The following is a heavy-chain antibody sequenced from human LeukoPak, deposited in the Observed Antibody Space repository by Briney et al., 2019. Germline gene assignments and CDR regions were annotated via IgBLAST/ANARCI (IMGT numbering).Heavy chain of an antibody. CDR2: INSDGSST. CDR3: ARATGSYYSLGY. D-gene: IGHD1-26*01. Sequence: QPGGSLRLSCAASGFTFSSYWMHWVRQAPGKGLVWVSRINSDGSSTSYADSVKGRFTVSRDNAKNTLYLQMNSLRAEDTAVYYCARATGSYYSLGYWGQGTPVTVSS. CDR1: GFTFSSYW. V-gene: IGHV3-74*01. J-gene: IGHJ4*02.